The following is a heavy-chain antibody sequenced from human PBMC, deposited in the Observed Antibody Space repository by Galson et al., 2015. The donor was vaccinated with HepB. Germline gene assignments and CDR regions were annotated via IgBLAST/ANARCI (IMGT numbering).Heavy chain of an antibody. V-gene: IGHV3-23*03. J-gene: IGHJ5*02. D-gene: IGHD3-16*01. CDR3: VKEGAWFGGDWFDP. Sequence: SLRLSCAASGFTFSNAWMIWVRQAPGKGLEWVSLINWDGGSTYYAASVQGRFSVSRDNSKNTLFLEMNSLRAEDTAVYYCVKEGAWFGGDWFDPWGQGTLVIVS. CDR1: GFTFSNAW. CDR2: INWDGGST.